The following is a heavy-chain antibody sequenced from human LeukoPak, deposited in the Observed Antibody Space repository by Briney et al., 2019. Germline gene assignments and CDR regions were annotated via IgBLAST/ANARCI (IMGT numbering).Heavy chain of an antibody. V-gene: IGHV1-69*04. J-gene: IGHJ4*02. CDR1: GGTFTIYA. Sequence: SVKVSSKASGGTFTIYAISWVRQAPGQGLEWMGRIIPIFGIANYAQKFQGRVTITADKSTSTAYMELSSLRSEDTAVYYCARGVAARNGFDYWGQGTLVSVSS. CDR3: ARGVAARNGFDY. D-gene: IGHD6-6*01. CDR2: IIPIFGIA.